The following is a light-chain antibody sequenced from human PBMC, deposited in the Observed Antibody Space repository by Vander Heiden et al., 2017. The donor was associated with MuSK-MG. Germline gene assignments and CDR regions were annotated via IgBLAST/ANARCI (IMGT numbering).Light chain of an antibody. CDR1: QSISSY. Sequence: GDRVTITCRASQSISSYLNWYQQKPGKAPKLLIYTTSTLQSGVPASFSGSGSGTDFTLTISSLQPEDFATYFCQQSDSTPWTFGQGTKVEIK. CDR3: QQSDSTPWT. CDR2: TTS. J-gene: IGKJ1*01. V-gene: IGKV1-39*01.